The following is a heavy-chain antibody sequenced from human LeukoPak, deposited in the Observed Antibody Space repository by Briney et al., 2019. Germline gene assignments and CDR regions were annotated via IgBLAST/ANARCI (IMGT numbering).Heavy chain of an antibody. CDR2: INPSGGST. CDR1: GYTFTSYY. CDR3: AREYYDFWSGYYPLGGNWFDP. Sequence: ASVKVSCKVSGYTFTSYYMHWVRQAPGQGLEWMGIINPSGGSTSCAQKFQGRVTMTRDTSTSTVYMELSSLRSEDTAVYYCAREYYDFWSGYYPLGGNWFDPWGQGTLVTVSS. V-gene: IGHV1-46*01. J-gene: IGHJ5*02. D-gene: IGHD3-3*01.